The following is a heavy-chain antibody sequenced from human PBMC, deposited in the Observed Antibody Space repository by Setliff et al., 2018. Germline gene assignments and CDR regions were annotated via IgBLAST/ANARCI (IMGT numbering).Heavy chain of an antibody. CDR3: ARGDYNFWSGYYSSYYFDY. J-gene: IGHJ4*02. CDR2: IYTSGST. V-gene: IGHV4-61*09. D-gene: IGHD3-3*01. CDR1: GGSISSGSYY. Sequence: PSETLSLTCTVSGGSISSGSYYWSWIRQPAGKGLEWIGHIYTSGSTNYNPSLKSRVTISVDTSKNQFSLKLSSVTAADTAVYYCARGDYNFWSGYYSSYYFDYWGQGTLVTV.